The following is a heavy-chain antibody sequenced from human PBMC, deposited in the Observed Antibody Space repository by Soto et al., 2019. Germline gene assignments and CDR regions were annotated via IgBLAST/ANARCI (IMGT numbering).Heavy chain of an antibody. CDR1: SYTFTSYG. CDR3: ARLHVVVAENWFDP. Sequence: GASVKVSCKASSYTFTSYGISWVRQAPGQGLEWMGWISAYNGNTNYAQKLQGRVTMTTDTSTSTAYMELRSLRSDDTAVYYCARLHVVVAENWFDPWGQGTLVTVSS. V-gene: IGHV1-18*01. D-gene: IGHD2-15*01. CDR2: ISAYNGNT. J-gene: IGHJ5*02.